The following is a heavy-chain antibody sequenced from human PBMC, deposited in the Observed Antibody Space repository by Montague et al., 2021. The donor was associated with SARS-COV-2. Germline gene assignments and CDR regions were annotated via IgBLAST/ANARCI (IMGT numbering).Heavy chain of an antibody. CDR1: GTSFSGYY. J-gene: IGHJ6*03. CDR2: INHGGST. Sequence: SETLSLTCAVHGTSFSGYYWNWIRQPPGKGLEWIGEINHGGSTKYSSSLKSRLTISADTSKNQFSLKLTSVAAADTAVYYCARLRDGVVPSPILGVGPYYSYYYMDVWGRGTTVAASS. D-gene: IGHD3-10*01. CDR3: ARLRDGVVPSPILGVGPYYSYYYMDV. V-gene: IGHV4-34*01.